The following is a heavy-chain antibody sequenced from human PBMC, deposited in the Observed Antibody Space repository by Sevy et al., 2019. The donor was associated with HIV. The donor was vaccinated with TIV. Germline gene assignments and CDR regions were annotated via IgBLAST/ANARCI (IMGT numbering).Heavy chain of an antibody. V-gene: IGHV3-33*01. Sequence: GGSLRLSCAASGFSFSGYGMHWVRQAPGKGLEWVAVIWYDGTNKDYKDSVKGRYTISRDNSKNTLYMQMNSLRAEDTAVYYCAREHIAVAGMGYYFDFWGQGTLVTVSS. J-gene: IGHJ4*02. CDR2: IWYDGTNK. CDR3: AREHIAVAGMGYYFDF. CDR1: GFSFSGYG. D-gene: IGHD6-19*01.